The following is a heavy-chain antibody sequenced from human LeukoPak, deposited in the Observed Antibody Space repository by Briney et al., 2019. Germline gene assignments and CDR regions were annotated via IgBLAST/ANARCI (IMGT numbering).Heavy chain of an antibody. CDR2: IHSSGTT. D-gene: IGHD5-24*01. J-gene: IGHJ4*02. CDR1: AGSVSNYY. V-gene: IGHV4-59*02. CDR3: ARSGLRRDGNNLDY. Sequence: SETLSLTCTVSAGSVSNYYWSWIRQPPGKGLEWIGYIHSSGTTYYHPSLKSRATISIDTSKNQFSLKLSSMTAADTAVYYCARSGLRRDGNNLDYWGQGTLVTVSS.